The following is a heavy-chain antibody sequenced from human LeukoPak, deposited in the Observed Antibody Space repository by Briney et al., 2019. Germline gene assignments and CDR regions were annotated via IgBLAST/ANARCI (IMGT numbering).Heavy chain of an antibody. CDR3: ARHKGFSKSSFDY. J-gene: IGHJ4*02. CDR2: IYPGDSDT. Sequence: GESLQISCKGSAYSFSNYCIGWVRQMPGKGLEWMGIIYPGDSDTRYSPSLQGQVTISADKSISTAYLRWNSLKASDTAMYYCARHKGFSKSSFDYWGRGTGDTVSS. CDR1: AYSFSNYC. V-gene: IGHV5-51*01.